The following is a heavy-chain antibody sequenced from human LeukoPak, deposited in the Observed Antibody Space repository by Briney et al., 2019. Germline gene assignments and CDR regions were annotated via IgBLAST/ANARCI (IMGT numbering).Heavy chain of an antibody. CDR1: GCTFTGCY. J-gene: IGHJ4*02. Sequence: GASVKVSCGASGCTFTGCYMHWVSQYPAQGLEWMGRCNPNSGGTNYAQKVEGRVTMTRYTSISTAYMELSRLRSDDTAVYDCARGKGVGATVFDYWGQGTLVTVSS. CDR2: CNPNSGGT. V-gene: IGHV1-2*06. CDR3: ARGKGVGATVFDY. D-gene: IGHD1-26*01.